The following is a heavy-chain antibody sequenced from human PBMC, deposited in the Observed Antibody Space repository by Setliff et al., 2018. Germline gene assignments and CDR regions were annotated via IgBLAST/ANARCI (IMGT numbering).Heavy chain of an antibody. D-gene: IGHD3-3*01. Sequence: GSLRLSCVASGFIFKNYIMTWVRQAPGKGLEWVASISVSGDDIYYTDSVKGRFSISRDNAKNSLHLQMNSLRAEDTALFYCARAVTIFGVVTPIYFYYMDVWGKGTTVTVSS. CDR1: GFIFKNYI. CDR3: ARAVTIFGVVTPIYFYYMDV. CDR2: ISVSGDDI. V-gene: IGHV3-21*01. J-gene: IGHJ6*03.